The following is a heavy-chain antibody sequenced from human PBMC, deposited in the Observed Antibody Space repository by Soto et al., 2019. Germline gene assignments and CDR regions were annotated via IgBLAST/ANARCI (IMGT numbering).Heavy chain of an antibody. V-gene: IGHV3-33*01. Sequence: QVQLVESGGGVVQPGRSLRLSCAASGFTFSKYGLHWVRQAPGKGLEWVAVIWYDGSTQYYADSVKGRFTISRDNPKNTLYLQMNSLRDEDTAIYYCARTSEVSSYYVPNFDHWGQGTLVTVSS. CDR2: IWYDGSTQ. CDR1: GFTFSKYG. J-gene: IGHJ4*02. D-gene: IGHD1-26*01. CDR3: ARTSEVSSYYVPNFDH.